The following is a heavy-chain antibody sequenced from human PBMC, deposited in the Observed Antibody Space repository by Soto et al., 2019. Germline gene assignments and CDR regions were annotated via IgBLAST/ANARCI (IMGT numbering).Heavy chain of an antibody. J-gene: IGHJ4*02. V-gene: IGHV3-30-3*01. CDR1: GFTFSSYA. CDR3: ARDSSGNDY. D-gene: IGHD6-19*01. CDR2: ISYDGSNK. Sequence: QVQLVESGGGVVQPGRSLRLSCAASGFTFSSYAMHWVRQAPGKGLEWVAVISYDGSNKYYADSVKGRFTISRDNSKNTLYLHMNSLSAEDTAVYYCARDSSGNDYWGQGTLVTVSS.